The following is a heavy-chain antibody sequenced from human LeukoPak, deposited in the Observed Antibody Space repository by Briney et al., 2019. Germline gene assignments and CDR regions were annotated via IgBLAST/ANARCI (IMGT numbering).Heavy chain of an antibody. D-gene: IGHD2-2*01. V-gene: IGHV3-30*01. CDR3: ARAQGLPATGGHTWFDP. Sequence: GRSLRLSCAASGFSFSSYAIHWVRQAPGKGLEWVAGLSYDGSEKYHADSVKGRFTISRDNSKNTLYLQMNSLRVEDTAGYYCARAQGLPATGGHTWFDPWGQGTRVTVSS. J-gene: IGHJ5*02. CDR1: GFSFSSYA. CDR2: LSYDGSEK.